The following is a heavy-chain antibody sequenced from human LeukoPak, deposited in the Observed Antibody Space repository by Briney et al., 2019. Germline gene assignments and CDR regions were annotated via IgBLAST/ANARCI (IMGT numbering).Heavy chain of an antibody. CDR3: VRGLDSSSYVDS. J-gene: IGHJ4*02. V-gene: IGHV4-30-4*01. CDR1: GVSINSNVYY. CDR2: IYYSGST. Sequence: PSETLSLTCTVSGVSINSNVYYWSWIRQPPGKGLEWIGYIYYSGSTYYSPSLKSRLIMSVDTSKNQFSLKLSFVTAADTALYYCVRGLDSSSYVDSWGQGTLVTVSS. D-gene: IGHD6-13*01.